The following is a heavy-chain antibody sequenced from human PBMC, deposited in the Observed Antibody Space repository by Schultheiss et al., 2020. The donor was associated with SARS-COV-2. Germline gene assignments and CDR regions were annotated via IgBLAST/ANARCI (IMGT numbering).Heavy chain of an antibody. J-gene: IGHJ5*02. V-gene: IGHV4-59*10. CDR2: IYTSGST. Sequence: SETLSLTCTVYGGSFSGYYWGWIRQPPGKGLEWIGRIYTSGSTNYNPSLKSRVTMSVDTSKNQFSLKLSSVTAADTAVYYCARGTHWFDPWGQGTLVTVSS. CDR3: ARGTHWFDP. CDR1: GGSFSGYY.